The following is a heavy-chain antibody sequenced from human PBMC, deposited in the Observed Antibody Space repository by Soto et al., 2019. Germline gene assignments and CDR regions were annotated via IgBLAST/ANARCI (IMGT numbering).Heavy chain of an antibody. CDR1: SDSISSYY. V-gene: IGHV4-59*08. D-gene: IGHD6-19*01. Sequence: SETLSLTCTVSSDSISSYYWIWIRQSPGKGLEWIGYTDYSGSTNYNPSLKSRVTISGDTSKNQFSLRLSSVTAADTAVYYCARAVGDPLYYLDYWGQGTLVTVSS. J-gene: IGHJ4*02. CDR3: ARAVGDPLYYLDY. CDR2: TDYSGST.